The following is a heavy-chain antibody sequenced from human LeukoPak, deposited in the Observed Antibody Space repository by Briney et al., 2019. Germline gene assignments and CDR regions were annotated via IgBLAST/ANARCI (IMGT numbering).Heavy chain of an antibody. Sequence: PSETLSLTCTVSGGSISSSSYYWGWIRQPPGKGLEWIGSIYYSGSTYYNPSLKSRVTISVGTSKNQFSLKLSSVTAADTAVYYCARHDYGDYRYWYFDLWGRGTLVTVSS. CDR1: GGSISSSSYY. J-gene: IGHJ2*01. D-gene: IGHD4-17*01. CDR2: IYYSGST. V-gene: IGHV4-39*01. CDR3: ARHDYGDYRYWYFDL.